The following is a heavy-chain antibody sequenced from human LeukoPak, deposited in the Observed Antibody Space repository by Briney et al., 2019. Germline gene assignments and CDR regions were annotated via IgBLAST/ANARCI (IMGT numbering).Heavy chain of an antibody. V-gene: IGHV4-34*01. CDR2: INHSGST. CDR3: ARIRGYSYGHGYYYYYGMDV. J-gene: IGHJ6*02. CDR1: GGSFSGYY. D-gene: IGHD5-18*01. Sequence: SETLSLTCAVYGGSFSGYYWSWIRQPPGKGLEWIGEINHSGSTNYNPSLKSRVTISVDTSKNQFSLKLSSVTAADTAVYYCARIRGYSYGHGYYYYYGMDVWGQGTTVTVSS.